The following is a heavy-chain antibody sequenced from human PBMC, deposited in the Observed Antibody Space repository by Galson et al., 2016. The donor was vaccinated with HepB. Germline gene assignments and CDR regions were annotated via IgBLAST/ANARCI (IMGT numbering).Heavy chain of an antibody. CDR1: GGSFSXXX. Sequence: SVKVSCKASGGSFSXXXIIXXXQAXXXGLXXMGXXXPIXXXSXSAQSXMGRVTLTADESTTTAYMELXSLKSEDTAVYYCATVYSTRLGHWGQGTLVVVSS. CDR3: ATVYSTRLGH. J-gene: IGHJ4*02. V-gene: IGHV1-69*13. D-gene: IGHD2-2*01. CDR2: XXPIXXXS.